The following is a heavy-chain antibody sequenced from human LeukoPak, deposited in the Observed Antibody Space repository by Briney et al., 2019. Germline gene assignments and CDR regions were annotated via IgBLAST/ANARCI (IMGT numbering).Heavy chain of an antibody. CDR3: ARGESEYFIVY. J-gene: IGHJ4*02. V-gene: IGHV1-46*01. D-gene: IGHD3-16*01. CDR1: GYTFTGYY. Sequence: ASVKVSCKASGYTFTGYYMKWVRQAPGQGLEWMGIINPSGGSTSYAQKFQGRVTMTRDTSTITVYMELSSLRSEDTAVYYCARGESEYFIVYWGQGTLVTVSS. CDR2: INPSGGST.